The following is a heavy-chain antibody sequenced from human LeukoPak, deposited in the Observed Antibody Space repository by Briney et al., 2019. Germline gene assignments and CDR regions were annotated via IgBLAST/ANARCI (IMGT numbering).Heavy chain of an antibody. Sequence: ASVKVSCKVSGYTLTELSMHWVRQAPGKGLEWMGGFDPEDGETIYAQKFQGRVTMTEDTSTDTAYMELSSLRSEDTAVYYCATGTIVGARYYYYYMDVWGKGTTVTASS. D-gene: IGHD1-26*01. CDR1: GYTLTELS. CDR3: ATGTIVGARYYYYYMDV. CDR2: FDPEDGET. V-gene: IGHV1-24*01. J-gene: IGHJ6*03.